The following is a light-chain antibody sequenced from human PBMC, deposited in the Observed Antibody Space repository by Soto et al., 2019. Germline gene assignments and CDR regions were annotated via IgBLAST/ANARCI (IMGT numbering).Light chain of an antibody. Sequence: DIQMTQSPSSLSASVGDRVTITCRASQSISSYLNWYQQKPGKAPKLLIYAASSLQSGVTSRFSGSGSWTDFTLTISSLQPEDFANYYCQQSYSTLYSFGQGTKLEIK. J-gene: IGKJ2*01. CDR1: QSISSY. CDR3: QQSYSTLYS. V-gene: IGKV1-39*01. CDR2: AAS.